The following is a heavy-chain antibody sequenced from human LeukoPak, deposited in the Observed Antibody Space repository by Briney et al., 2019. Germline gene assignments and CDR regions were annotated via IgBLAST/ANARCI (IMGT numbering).Heavy chain of an antibody. CDR1: GFTFSSYG. D-gene: IGHD5-18*01. CDR2: IKQDGSEK. Sequence: GGSLRLSCASSGFTFSSYGMNWVRQAPGKGLEWVDNIKQDGSEKYYVDSVKGRFTISRDNAKNSLYLQMNSLRAEDTAVYYCARGPGGHSYGYNFDYWGQGTLVTVSS. V-gene: IGHV3-7*01. J-gene: IGHJ4*02. CDR3: ARGPGGHSYGYNFDY.